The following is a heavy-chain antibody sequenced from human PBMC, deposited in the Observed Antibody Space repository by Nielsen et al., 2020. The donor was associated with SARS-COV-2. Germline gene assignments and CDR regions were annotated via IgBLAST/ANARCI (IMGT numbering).Heavy chain of an antibody. CDR3: ARRKIADGWFDP. V-gene: IGHV4-31*03. CDR2: IDYRGST. D-gene: IGHD6-13*01. CDR1: GGSISSGGYY. J-gene: IGHJ5*02. Sequence: SETLSLTCTVSGGSISSGGYYWSWIRQHPGKGLEWIGYIDYRGSTYYNPPLKSRVIMSVDTSKNQFSLKVSSVTAADTAVYYCARRKIADGWFDPWGQGTLVTVS.